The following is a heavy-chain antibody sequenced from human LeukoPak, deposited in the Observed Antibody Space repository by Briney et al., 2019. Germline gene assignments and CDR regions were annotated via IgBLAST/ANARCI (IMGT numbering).Heavy chain of an antibody. CDR1: GDSVSSNSAA. CDR2: TYYRSKWYN. D-gene: IGHD4-23*01. J-gene: IGHJ2*01. CDR3: ARAVVNWYFDL. V-gene: IGHV6-1*01. Sequence: SHTLSLTCAISGDSVSSNSAAWTWISQSPSRGLEWLGRTYYRSKWYNDYAVSVKSRITINPDTSKNQSSLQLNSVTPEDTAVYYCARAVVNWYFDLWGRGTLVTVSS.